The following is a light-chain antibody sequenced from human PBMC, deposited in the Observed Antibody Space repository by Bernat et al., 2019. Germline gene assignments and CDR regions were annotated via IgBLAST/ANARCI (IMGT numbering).Light chain of an antibody. CDR2: GDT. Sequence: QSVLTQPPSVSGAPGQRVTISCTGSSSSIGAGYDVHWYQHLPGTAPKLLIYGDTNRPSGSPDRFSGSKSGTSASLAITGLRAEDEADYYCQSYDSSLSGSAFGTGTKVTVL. CDR3: QSYDSSLSGSA. V-gene: IGLV1-40*01. J-gene: IGLJ1*01. CDR1: SSSIGAGYD.